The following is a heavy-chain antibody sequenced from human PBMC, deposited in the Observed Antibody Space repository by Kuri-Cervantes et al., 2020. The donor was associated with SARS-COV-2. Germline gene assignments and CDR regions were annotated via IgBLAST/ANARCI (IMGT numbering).Heavy chain of an antibody. V-gene: IGHV4-59*01. CDR3: ASDGAGVAVAGTSNWFDP. J-gene: IGHJ5*02. D-gene: IGHD6-19*01. Sequence: GSLRLSCAVYGGSFSGYYWSWIRQPPGKGLEWIGYIYYSGSTNYNPSLKSRVTISVDTSKNQFSLKLSSVTAADTAVYYCASDGAGVAVAGTSNWFDPWGQGTLVTVSS. CDR1: GGSFSGYY. CDR2: IYYSGST.